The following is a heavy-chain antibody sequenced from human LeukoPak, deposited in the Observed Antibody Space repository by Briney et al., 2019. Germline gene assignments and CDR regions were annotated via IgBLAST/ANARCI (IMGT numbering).Heavy chain of an antibody. CDR1: GFTFSSHA. Sequence: GGSLRLSCGASGFTFSSHAMTWVRQAPGKGLEWVSAISISGDTTYYADAVKGRFTISRDNSNNTVYLQMNSLRAEDTAVYYCAKGLIMITLGGVIVDAFDIWGQGTMVTVSS. J-gene: IGHJ3*02. CDR3: AKGLIMITLGGVIVDAFDI. D-gene: IGHD3-16*02. V-gene: IGHV3-23*01. CDR2: ISISGDTT.